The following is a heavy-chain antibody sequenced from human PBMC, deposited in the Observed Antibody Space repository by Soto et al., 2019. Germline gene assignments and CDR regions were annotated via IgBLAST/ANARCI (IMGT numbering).Heavy chain of an antibody. V-gene: IGHV1-18*01. D-gene: IGHD2-15*01. Sequence: QVQLVQSGAEVKKPGASVKVSCKASGYTFTNYGISWVRQAPGQGLEWMGWISAYNGNTKYAQKLQGRVTMTTDTSASTAYMEVRSLRPDDTAVYYCARDSRVRLLLNNWFDPWGQGTLVTFSS. J-gene: IGHJ5*02. CDR2: ISAYNGNT. CDR3: ARDSRVRLLLNNWFDP. CDR1: GYTFTNYG.